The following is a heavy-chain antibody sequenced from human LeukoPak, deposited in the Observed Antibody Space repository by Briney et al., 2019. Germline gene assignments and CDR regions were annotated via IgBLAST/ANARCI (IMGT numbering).Heavy chain of an antibody. CDR2: IYYSGST. D-gene: IGHD2-21*02. J-gene: IGHJ4*02. V-gene: IGHV4-59*08. CDR3: ARHDRLLPRFDY. Sequence: SETLSLTCTVSGGSISSYYWSWLRQPPGKGLEWIGYIYYSGSTNYNPSLKSRVTISVDTSKNQFSLKLSSVTAADTAVYYCARHDRLLPRFDYWGQGTLVTVSS. CDR1: GGSISSYY.